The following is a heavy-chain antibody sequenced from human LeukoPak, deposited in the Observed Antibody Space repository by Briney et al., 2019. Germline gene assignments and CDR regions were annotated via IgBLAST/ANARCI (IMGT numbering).Heavy chain of an antibody. J-gene: IGHJ4*02. CDR3: AREVSEGFDF. V-gene: IGHV3-21*01. CDR1: GFTFSGYS. D-gene: IGHD3-22*01. Sequence: GGSLRLSCTAPGFTFSGYSMNWIRQAPGKGLEWVSSFGTRSTSIYHAGSVKGRFAISRDNAKNLLYLQMNSLRAEDTALYYCAREVSEGFDFWGQGTLVTVSS. CDR2: FGTRSTSI.